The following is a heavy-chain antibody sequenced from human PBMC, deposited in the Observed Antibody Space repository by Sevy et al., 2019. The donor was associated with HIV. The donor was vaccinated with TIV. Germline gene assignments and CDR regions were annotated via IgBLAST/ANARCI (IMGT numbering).Heavy chain of an antibody. CDR1: GYSISSGYY. J-gene: IGHJ4*02. Sequence: SETLSLTCTVSGYSISSGYYWGWIRQPPGKGLEWIGSIYHSGSTYYNPSLKSRVTISVDTSKNQISLKLSSVTAADTAVYYCARAEEGYCSSTSCYGGVGLDYWGQGTLVTVSS. CDR2: IYHSGST. V-gene: IGHV4-38-2*02. CDR3: ARAEEGYCSSTSCYGGVGLDY. D-gene: IGHD2-2*01.